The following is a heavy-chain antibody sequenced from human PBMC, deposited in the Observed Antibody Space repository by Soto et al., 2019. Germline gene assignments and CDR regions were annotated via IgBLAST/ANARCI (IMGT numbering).Heavy chain of an antibody. D-gene: IGHD2-2*01. V-gene: IGHV1-18*01. J-gene: IGHJ2*01. CDR3: ARDGYCSSRRCFDL. Sequence: QVQLVQSGAEVKKPGASVKVSCKASGYTFTSYGITWVRQAPGQGLEWMGWISANNGNTNYAQKFQGRVTVTTDTSTSTADMELRSLRSDDTAVYYCARDGYCSSRRCFDLWGRGTLVTVSS. CDR1: GYTFTSYG. CDR2: ISANNGNT.